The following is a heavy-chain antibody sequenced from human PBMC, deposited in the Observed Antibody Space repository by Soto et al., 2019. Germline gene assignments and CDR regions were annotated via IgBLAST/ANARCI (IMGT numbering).Heavy chain of an antibody. Sequence: GGSLRLSCVASRFNFSAAWLNWIRQAPGKGLEWVGRIKPKSEGETADYTAPVRGRFTISRDDSQNTLHLQMDSLKTEDTAVYYCATVPYSSGATWGLGVLLTVSS. CDR2: IKPKSEGETA. V-gene: IGHV3-15*07. J-gene: IGHJ4*02. CDR1: RFNFSAAW. D-gene: IGHD6-19*01. CDR3: ATVPYSSGAT.